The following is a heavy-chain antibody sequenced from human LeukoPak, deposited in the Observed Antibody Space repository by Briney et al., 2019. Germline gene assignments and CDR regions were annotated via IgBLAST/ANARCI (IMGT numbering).Heavy chain of an antibody. CDR3: AREDGPYYFDY. J-gene: IGHJ4*02. Sequence: SVKVSCKASGGTFSSYAISWVRQAPGQGLEWMGRIILILGIANYAQKFQGRVTVTADKATSTAYMELSSLRSEDTAVYYCAREDGPYYFDYWGQGTLVTVSS. CDR1: GGTFSSYA. V-gene: IGHV1-69*04. D-gene: IGHD2-8*01. CDR2: IILILGIA.